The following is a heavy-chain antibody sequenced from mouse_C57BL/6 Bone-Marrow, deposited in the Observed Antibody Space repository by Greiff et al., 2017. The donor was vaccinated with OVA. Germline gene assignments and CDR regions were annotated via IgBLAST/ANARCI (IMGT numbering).Heavy chain of an antibody. V-gene: IGHV5-6*01. CDR1: GFTFSSYG. CDR3: ARHYYDYDVDY. Sequence: EVQLVESGGDLVKPGGSLKLSCAASGFTFSSYGMSWVRQTPDKRLEWVATISSGGSYTYYPDSVKGRFTISRDNAKNTLYLQMSSLKSEDTAMYYCARHYYDYDVDYWGQGTTLTVSS. J-gene: IGHJ2*01. CDR2: ISSGGSYT. D-gene: IGHD2-4*01.